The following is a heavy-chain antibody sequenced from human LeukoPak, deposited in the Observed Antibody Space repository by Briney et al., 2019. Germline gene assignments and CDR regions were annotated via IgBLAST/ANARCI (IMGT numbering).Heavy chain of an antibody. CDR1: GYTFTSCY. Sequence: GASVKVSCKASGYTFTSCYLYWVRQAPGQGLEWMGVINPSGGSTTSAQKFQGRVTMTRDTSTSTVYMELRSLRSEDTAVYDCARGPGPADDGGGYCFDYWGQGTLVTVSS. CDR3: ARGPGPADDGGGYCFDY. D-gene: IGHD3-22*01. CDR2: INPSGGST. J-gene: IGHJ4*02. V-gene: IGHV1-46*01.